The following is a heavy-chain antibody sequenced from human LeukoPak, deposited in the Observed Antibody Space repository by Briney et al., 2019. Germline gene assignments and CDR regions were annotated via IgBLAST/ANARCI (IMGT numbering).Heavy chain of an antibody. D-gene: IGHD6-19*01. CDR2: IIPIFGTA. CDR3: ARDEGGSSGSTSEGY. J-gene: IGHJ4*02. Sequence: SVKVSCKASGGTFSSYAISWVRQAPGQGLEWMGGIIPIFGTAHYAQKFQGRVTITADKSTSTAYIELSSLRSEDTAVYHCARDEGGSSGSTSEGYWGQGTLVTVSS. CDR1: GGTFSSYA. V-gene: IGHV1-69*06.